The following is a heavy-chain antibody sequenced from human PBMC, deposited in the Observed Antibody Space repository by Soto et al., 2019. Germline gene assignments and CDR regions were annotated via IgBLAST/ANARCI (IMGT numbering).Heavy chain of an antibody. D-gene: IGHD6-19*01. J-gene: IGHJ4*02. Sequence: ASVXVAFKSSVYTFTIYGIIFFLQAPGQGLEWMGWISAYNGNTNYAQKLQGRVTTTTDTSTSTAYMELRSLRSDDTAVYYCARDIKLSIAVAGSWGQGPLV. CDR1: VYTFTIYG. V-gene: IGHV1-18*01. CDR2: ISAYNGNT. CDR3: ARDIKLSIAVAGS.